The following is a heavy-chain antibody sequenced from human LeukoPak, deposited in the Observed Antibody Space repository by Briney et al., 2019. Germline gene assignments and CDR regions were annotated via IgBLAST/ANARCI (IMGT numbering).Heavy chain of an antibody. CDR2: ISGSGGST. CDR3: AKERGYTSGLGTLDY. D-gene: IGHD6-19*01. CDR1: GFTFSNYA. Sequence: GRTLRLSCAASGFTFSNYAMSWVRQAPGKGLEWVSTISGSGGSTYYEDPLKGRFSISRDNSTNTLFLQMKSLRAEDTAVYYCAKERGYTSGLGTLDYWGQGTLVTVST. J-gene: IGHJ4*02. V-gene: IGHV3-23*01.